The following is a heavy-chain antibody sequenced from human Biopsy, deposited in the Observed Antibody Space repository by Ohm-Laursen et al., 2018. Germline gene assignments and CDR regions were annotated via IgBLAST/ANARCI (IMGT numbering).Heavy chain of an antibody. V-gene: IGHV4-59*07. D-gene: IGHD2/OR15-2a*01. CDR2: IYYSGST. CDR1: GGSISSDY. CDR3: ARATNSTGWPYYYFYGMDV. Sequence: SDTLSLTCTVSGGSISSDYWSWIRQIPGKGLEWIGYIYYSGSTNYNPSLKSRVTISVDTSKNQFSLRLNSVTAADTAVYYCARATNSTGWPYYYFYGMDVWGQGTTVTVSS. J-gene: IGHJ6*02.